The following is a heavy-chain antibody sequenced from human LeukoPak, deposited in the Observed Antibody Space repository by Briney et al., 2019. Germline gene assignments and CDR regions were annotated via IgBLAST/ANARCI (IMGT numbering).Heavy chain of an antibody. CDR3: ARDGT. CDR2: ISASGTSI. J-gene: IGHJ5*02. CDR1: GFTFNNYA. D-gene: IGHD1-26*01. Sequence: GASLRLSCAASGFTFNNYAMSWVRQAPGKGLEWVSFISASGTSIYYADSVRGRFTISRDNAKNSLYLQMNSLRAEDTAVYYCARDGTWGPGTLVTVSS. V-gene: IGHV3-21*01.